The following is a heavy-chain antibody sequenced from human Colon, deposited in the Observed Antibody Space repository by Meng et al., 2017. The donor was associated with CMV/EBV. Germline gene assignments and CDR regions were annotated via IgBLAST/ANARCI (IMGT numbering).Heavy chain of an antibody. D-gene: IGHD3-3*01. Sequence: GESLKISCAASGFTFSSYSMNWVRQAPGKGLEWVSSISSSSSYIYYADSVKGRFTISRDNAKNSLYLQMNSLRVEDTAVYYCARSWSGYTYYFDYWGQGTLVTVSS. CDR3: ARSWSGYTYYFDY. CDR1: GFTFSSYS. J-gene: IGHJ4*02. CDR2: ISSSSSYI. V-gene: IGHV3-21*01.